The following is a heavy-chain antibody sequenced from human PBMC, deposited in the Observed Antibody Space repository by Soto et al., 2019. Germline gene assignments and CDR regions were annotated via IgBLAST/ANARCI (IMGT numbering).Heavy chain of an antibody. V-gene: IGHV1-58*01. CDR2: IVVGSGNT. CDR1: GFTFTSSA. D-gene: IGHD3-3*01. Sequence: SVKVSCKASGFTFTSSAVQWVRQARGQRLEWIGWIVVGSGNTNYAQKFQERVTITRDMSTSTAYMELSSLRSEDTAVYYCAADRRAPYYDFWSGYYDYYGMDVWG. J-gene: IGHJ6*02. CDR3: AADRRAPYYDFWSGYYDYYGMDV.